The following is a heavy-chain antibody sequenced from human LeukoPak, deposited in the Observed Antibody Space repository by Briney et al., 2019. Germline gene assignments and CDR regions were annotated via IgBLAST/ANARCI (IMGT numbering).Heavy chain of an antibody. CDR1: GFTFRNYG. J-gene: IGHJ5*02. V-gene: IGHV3-30*03. Sequence: PGRSLRLSCAASGFTFRNYGMHWVRQAPGKGLEWVAVTSHDGSNKYYTDSVKGRFTISRDSSKNMLYLQMNSLRAEDTAVYYCARDHYGLTSYPNPWGQGTLVTVSS. CDR3: ARDHYGLTSYPNP. CDR2: TSHDGSNK. D-gene: IGHD3-10*01.